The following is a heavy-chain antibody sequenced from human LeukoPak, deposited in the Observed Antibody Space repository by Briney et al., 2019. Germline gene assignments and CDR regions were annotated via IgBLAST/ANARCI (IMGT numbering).Heavy chain of an antibody. CDR3: ASGIGGAFDI. CDR1: GFTFSSYA. CDR2: ISYDGSNK. Sequence: GGSLRLSCAASGFTFSSYAMHWVRQAPGKGLEWVAVISYDGSNKYYADSVKGRFTISRDNSKNTLYLQMNSLRAEDTAVYYCASGIGGAFDIWGQGTMVTVSS. J-gene: IGHJ3*02. V-gene: IGHV3-30-3*01. D-gene: IGHD2-15*01.